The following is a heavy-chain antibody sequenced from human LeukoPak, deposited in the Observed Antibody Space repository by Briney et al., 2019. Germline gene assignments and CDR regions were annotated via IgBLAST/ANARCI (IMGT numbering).Heavy chain of an antibody. CDR1: GGSFSGYY. D-gene: IGHD3-3*01. CDR2: INHSGST. CDR3: ARVEWDAFDI. Sequence: SETLSLTCAVYGGSFSGYYWSWIRQPPGKGLEWIGEINHSGSTNYNPSLKSRVTISVDTSKNQFSLKLSSVTAADTAVYYCARVEWDAFDIWGQGTMVTVPS. V-gene: IGHV4-34*01. J-gene: IGHJ3*02.